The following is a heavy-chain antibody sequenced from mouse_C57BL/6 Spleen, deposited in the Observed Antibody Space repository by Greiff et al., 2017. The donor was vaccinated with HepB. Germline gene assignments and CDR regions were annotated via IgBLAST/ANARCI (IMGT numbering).Heavy chain of an antibody. CDR2: IDPSDSYT. J-gene: IGHJ2*01. V-gene: IGHV1-69*01. Sequence: VQLQQPGAELVMPGASVKLSCKASGYTFTSYWMHWVKQRPGQGLEWIGEIDPSDSYTNYNQKFKGKSTLTVDKSSSTAYMQLSSLTSEDSAVYYCARSGEGYFDYWGQGTTLTVSS. CDR1: GYTFTSYW. CDR3: ARSGEGYFDY.